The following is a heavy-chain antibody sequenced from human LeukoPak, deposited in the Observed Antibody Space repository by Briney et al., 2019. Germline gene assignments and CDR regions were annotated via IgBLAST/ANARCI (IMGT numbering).Heavy chain of an antibody. Sequence: GGSLRLSCAASGFSVSNNYMSWVRQAPGKGLEWVSVIYSGGSTFYADSVKGRFTISRDNSKNTLYLQMNSLRAEDTAVYYCASHLAVSGTRGFDYWGQGILVTVSS. CDR2: IYSGGST. D-gene: IGHD1-1*01. CDR3: ASHLAVSGTRGFDY. V-gene: IGHV3-66*04. CDR1: GFSVSNNY. J-gene: IGHJ4*02.